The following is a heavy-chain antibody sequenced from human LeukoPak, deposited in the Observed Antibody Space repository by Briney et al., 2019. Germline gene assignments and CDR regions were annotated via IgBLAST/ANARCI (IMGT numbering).Heavy chain of an antibody. V-gene: IGHV3-21*06. D-gene: IGHD1-26*01. CDR2: ISGSSKSI. CDR1: GFSFSSHD. CDR3: ARGTKWELPEPIYYYYYMDV. Sequence: PGGSLRLSCATSGFSFSSHDMNWVRQAPGRGLEWVSSISGSSKSIDYADSLKGRFAISRDNARNSLYLQMNSLRAEDTAVYYCARGTKWELPEPIYYYYYMDVWGKGTTVTISS. J-gene: IGHJ6*03.